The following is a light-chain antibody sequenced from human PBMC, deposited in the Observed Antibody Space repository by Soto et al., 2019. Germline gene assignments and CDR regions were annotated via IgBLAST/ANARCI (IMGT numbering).Light chain of an antibody. V-gene: IGKV1-5*03. Sequence: DIQMTQSPSTLSAYVGDTVTMTCRASQSISGWLAWYQQKPGKAPKLLIYRVSTLESGVPSRFSGSGSGTEFTLTISSLQPDEFATYYCQQYNVYVTFGGGTKGEIK. J-gene: IGKJ4*01. CDR3: QQYNVYVT. CDR2: RVS. CDR1: QSISGW.